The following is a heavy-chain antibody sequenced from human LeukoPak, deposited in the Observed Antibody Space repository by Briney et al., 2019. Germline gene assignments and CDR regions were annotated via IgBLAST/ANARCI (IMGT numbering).Heavy chain of an antibody. CDR1: GYSFTSYW. Sequence: GESLEISFKGSGYSFTSYWIGWVRQVPGKGLEWMGIIYPGDSDTRYSPSFQGQVTISADKSISTAYLQWSSLKASDTAMYYCARQREWELLSWFDPWGQGTLVTVSS. CDR3: ARQREWELLSWFDP. J-gene: IGHJ5*02. CDR2: IYPGDSDT. D-gene: IGHD1-26*01. V-gene: IGHV5-51*01.